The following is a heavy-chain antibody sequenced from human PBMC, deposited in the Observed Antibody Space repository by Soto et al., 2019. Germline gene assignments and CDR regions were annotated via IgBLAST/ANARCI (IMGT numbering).Heavy chain of an antibody. CDR3: ARALGTGTGYYVLPLYYYGLDV. CDR1: GFSLSTYG. D-gene: IGHD3-9*01. V-gene: IGHV3-33*01. CDR2: IWNDGSDK. Sequence: QVQMVESGGGVVQPGRSLRLSCTASGFSLSTYGMHWVRQAPGKGLEWVAVIWNDGSDKYHADSVKGRFTVSRDNSKNTLYLPMNSLRVEDTAVYYCARALGTGTGYYVLPLYYYGLDVWGQGTTVTVSS. J-gene: IGHJ6*02.